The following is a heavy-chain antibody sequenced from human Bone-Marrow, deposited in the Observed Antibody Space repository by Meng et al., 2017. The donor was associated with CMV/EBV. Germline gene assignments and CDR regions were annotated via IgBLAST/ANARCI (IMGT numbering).Heavy chain of an antibody. CDR2: IIPIFGTA. Sequence: SVKVSCKASGCTFSSYAISWVRQAPGQGLEWMGGIIPIFGTANYAQKFQGRVTITTDESTSTAYMELSSLRSEDTAVYYCAIHTRYCSSTSCYRPFDYWGQGTLVTVSS. D-gene: IGHD2-2*01. CDR1: GCTFSSYA. V-gene: IGHV1-69*05. CDR3: AIHTRYCSSTSCYRPFDY. J-gene: IGHJ4*02.